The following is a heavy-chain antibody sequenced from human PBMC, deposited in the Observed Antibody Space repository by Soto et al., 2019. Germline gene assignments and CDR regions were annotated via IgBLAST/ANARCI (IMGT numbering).Heavy chain of an antibody. CDR1: GFTFSSYV. Sequence: GGSLRLSCAGSGFTFSSYVMSWVRQAPGKGLEWVSTISGSGGSTYYADSVKGRFTISRDNSKNTLYLQMNSLRAEDTAVYYCAKGHYYDSSGYYEGAFDIWGQGTMVTVSS. V-gene: IGHV3-23*01. J-gene: IGHJ3*02. D-gene: IGHD3-22*01. CDR3: AKGHYYDSSGYYEGAFDI. CDR2: ISGSGGST.